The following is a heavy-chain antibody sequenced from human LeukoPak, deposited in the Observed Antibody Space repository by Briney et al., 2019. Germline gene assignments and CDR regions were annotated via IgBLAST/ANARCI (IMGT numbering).Heavy chain of an antibody. D-gene: IGHD4-17*01. V-gene: IGHV1-2*02. J-gene: IGHJ4*02. Sequence: ASVKVSCKASGYTFTDYFLHWVRQAPGQGLEWMGWLNPNSGATNYAQSFRGRATLTRDTSISTAYMDLRSLRSDDTALYYRARVGHGDYPPYFDYWGQGTLVTVSS. CDR2: LNPNSGAT. CDR3: ARVGHGDYPPYFDY. CDR1: GYTFTDYF.